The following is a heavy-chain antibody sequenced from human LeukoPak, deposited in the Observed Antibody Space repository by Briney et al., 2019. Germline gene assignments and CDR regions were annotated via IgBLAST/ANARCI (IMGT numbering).Heavy chain of an antibody. CDR2: IKQDGSEK. Sequence: PGGSLRLSCAASGFTFSSYWMSWVRQAPGKGLEWVANIKQDGSEKYYVDSVKGRFTISRDNAKNSLYLQMNSLRAEDTAVYYCAKDPPVYGSGSPYYFDYWGQGTLVTVSS. CDR1: GFTFSSYW. V-gene: IGHV3-7*03. D-gene: IGHD3-10*01. J-gene: IGHJ4*02. CDR3: AKDPPVYGSGSPYYFDY.